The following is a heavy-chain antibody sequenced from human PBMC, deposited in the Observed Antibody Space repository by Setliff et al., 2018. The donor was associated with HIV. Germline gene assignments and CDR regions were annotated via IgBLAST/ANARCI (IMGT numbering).Heavy chain of an antibody. CDR3: AREGVATPDEEGYYFDQ. CDR1: GYPFSNYG. J-gene: IGHJ4*02. CDR2: ISGYNGKT. Sequence: ASVKVSCKASGYPFSNYGISWVRQAPGLGLEWMGWISGYNGKTDFAQKSQDRVIVTTDTSTNTVYMEVMRLTYDDTAVYFCAREGVATPDEEGYYFDQWGQGTLVTVSS. V-gene: IGHV1-18*01.